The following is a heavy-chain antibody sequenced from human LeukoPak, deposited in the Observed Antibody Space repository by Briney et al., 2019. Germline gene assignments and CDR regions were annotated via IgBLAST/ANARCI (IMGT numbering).Heavy chain of an antibody. CDR1: GYSFTSYW. D-gene: IGHD6-13*01. CDR3: ARHPGVSSSSDY. J-gene: IGHJ4*02. Sequence: AEPLKISCKGSGYSFTSYWISWVRQLPGKGLEWMGRIDPSDSDTNYSPSFQGHVTISADKSISTAYLQWSSLKASDTAMYYCARHPGVSSSSDYWGQGTLVTVSS. V-gene: IGHV5-10-1*01. CDR2: IDPSDSDT.